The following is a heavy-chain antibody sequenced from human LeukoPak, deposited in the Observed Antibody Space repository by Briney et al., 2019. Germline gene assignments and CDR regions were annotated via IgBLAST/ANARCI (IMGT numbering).Heavy chain of an antibody. CDR3: ARLSATVTTIFDY. D-gene: IGHD4-17*01. CDR2: ISYSGST. V-gene: IGHV4-59*01. Sequence: PWETLSLTCTVSGGSISNYYWSWIRQPPGKGLEWIGYISYSGSTNYNPSLKSRVTISVDTSKNQFSLKLSSVTAADTAVYYCARLSATVTTIFDYWGQGTLVTVSS. CDR1: GGSISNYY. J-gene: IGHJ4*02.